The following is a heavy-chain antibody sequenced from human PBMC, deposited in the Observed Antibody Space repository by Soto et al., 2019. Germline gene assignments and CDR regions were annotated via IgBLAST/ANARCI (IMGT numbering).Heavy chain of an antibody. CDR3: AKNSGYSYGLYYFDY. J-gene: IGHJ4*02. Sequence: GGSLRLSCAVSGFTVSSNYMSWVRQAPGKGLERVSVIYSGGSTYYADSVKGRFTISRDNSRNTLYLQMNSLRAEDTAVYYCAKNSGYSYGLYYFDYWGQGTLVTVSS. V-gene: IGHV3-53*01. CDR2: IYSGGST. CDR1: GFTVSSNY. D-gene: IGHD5-18*01.